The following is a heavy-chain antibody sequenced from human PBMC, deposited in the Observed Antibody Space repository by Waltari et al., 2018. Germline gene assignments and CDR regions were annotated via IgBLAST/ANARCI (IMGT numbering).Heavy chain of an antibody. D-gene: IGHD2-2*02. CDR3: ARLGYCSSTSCYTGGAFDY. V-gene: IGHV3-30-3*01. Sequence: QVQLVESGGGVVQPGRSLRLSCAASGFTFSSYAMHWVRQAPGKGLEWVAVISDDGSNKYYADSVKGRFTISRDNSKNTLYLQMNSLRAEDTAVYYCARLGYCSSTSCYTGGAFDYWGQGTLVTVSS. J-gene: IGHJ4*02. CDR2: ISDDGSNK. CDR1: GFTFSSYA.